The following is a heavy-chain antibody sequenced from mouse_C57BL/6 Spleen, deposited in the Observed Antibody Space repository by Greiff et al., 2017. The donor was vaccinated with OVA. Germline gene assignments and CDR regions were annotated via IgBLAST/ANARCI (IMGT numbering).Heavy chain of an antibody. CDR3: ARESFAY. Sequence: VQLQQSGAELVRPGTSVKVSCKASGYAFTNYLIEWVKQRPGQGLEWIGVINPGSGGTNYNEKLKGKATLTADKSSSTAYMQLSSLTSEDSAVYFCARESFAYWGQGTLVTVSA. CDR2: INPGSGGT. CDR1: GYAFTNYL. V-gene: IGHV1-54*01. J-gene: IGHJ3*01.